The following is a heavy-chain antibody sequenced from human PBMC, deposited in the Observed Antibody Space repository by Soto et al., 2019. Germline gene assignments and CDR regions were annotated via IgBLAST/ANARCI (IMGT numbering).Heavy chain of an antibody. D-gene: IGHD4-17*01. Sequence: QVQLQQWGAGLLKPSETLSLTCAVYGGSFSGYYWSWIRQPPGKGLEWIGEINHSGSTNYNPSLKSRVTISVDTSKNQFSLKLRSVTAADTAVYYCARAPYGDAQNAVDIWGQGTMVTVSS. CDR1: GGSFSGYY. J-gene: IGHJ3*02. V-gene: IGHV4-34*01. CDR2: INHSGST. CDR3: ARAPYGDAQNAVDI.